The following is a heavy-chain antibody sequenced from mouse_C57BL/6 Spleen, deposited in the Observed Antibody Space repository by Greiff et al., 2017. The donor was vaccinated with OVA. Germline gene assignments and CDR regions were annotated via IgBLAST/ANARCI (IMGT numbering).Heavy chain of an antibody. D-gene: IGHD4-1*01. CDR3: GRGEANWFDY. CDR1: GYTFTSYG. Sequence: QVHVKQSGAELARPGASVKLSCKASGYTFTSYGISWVKQRTGQGLEWIGEIYPRSGNTYYNEKFKGKATLTADKSSSTAYMELRSLTSEDSAVDFCGRGEANWFDYWGQGTTLTVSA. J-gene: IGHJ2*01. V-gene: IGHV1-81*01. CDR2: IYPRSGNT.